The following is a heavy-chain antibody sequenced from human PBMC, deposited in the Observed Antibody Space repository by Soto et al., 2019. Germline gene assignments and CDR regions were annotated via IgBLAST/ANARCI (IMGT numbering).Heavy chain of an antibody. CDR1: GFTFSSYG. Sequence: LRLSCAASGFTFSSYGMHCVRQAPGKGLEGVAVISYDGSNKYYADSVKGRFTISRDNSKNTLYLQMNSLRAEDTAVYYCAKRMVRGAPYGQYGMDVWGQGTTVTVSS. D-gene: IGHD3-10*01. J-gene: IGHJ6*02. V-gene: IGHV3-30*18. CDR3: AKRMVRGAPYGQYGMDV. CDR2: ISYDGSNK.